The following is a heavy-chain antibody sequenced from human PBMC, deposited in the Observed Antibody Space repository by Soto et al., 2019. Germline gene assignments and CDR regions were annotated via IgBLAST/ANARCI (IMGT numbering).Heavy chain of an antibody. J-gene: IGHJ3*02. CDR1: GFTFSSYG. Sequence: GGSLRLSCAASGFTFSSYGMHWVRQAPGKGLEWVAVISYDGSNKYYADSVKGRFTISRDNSKNTLYLQMNSLRAEDTAVYYSAVLPPTLQRDSSGYYDDAFDIWGQGTMVTVS. V-gene: IGHV3-30*03. CDR2: ISYDGSNK. D-gene: IGHD3-22*01. CDR3: AVLPPTLQRDSSGYYDDAFDI.